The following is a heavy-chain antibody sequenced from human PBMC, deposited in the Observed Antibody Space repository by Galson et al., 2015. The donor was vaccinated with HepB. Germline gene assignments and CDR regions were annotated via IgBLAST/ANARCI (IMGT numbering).Heavy chain of an antibody. CDR2: IYQSGST. CDR1: GASVNNNW. J-gene: IGHJ4*02. V-gene: IGHV4-4*02. D-gene: IGHD3-22*01. Sequence: ETLSLTCAVSGASVNNNWWTWLRQPPGKGLEWIGEIYQSGSTNYNPSLKRRVTMSVDKSKNQFSLKLSSVTAADTALYYCARANFYDSPPDYWGQGTLVTVSS. CDR3: ARANFYDSPPDY.